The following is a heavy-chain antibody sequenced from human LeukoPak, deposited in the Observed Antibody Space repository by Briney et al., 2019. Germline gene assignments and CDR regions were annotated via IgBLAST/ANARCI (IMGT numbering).Heavy chain of an antibody. CDR2: ISGSGGST. V-gene: IGHV3-23*01. CDR1: GFTFSSYA. D-gene: IGHD5-18*01. CDR3: AKSTAMVTSFDY. Sequence: GASLRLSCAASGFTFSSYAMSWVRQAPGKGLEWVSAISGSGGSTYYADCVKGRFTISRDNSKNTLYLQMNSLRAEDTAVYYCAKSTAMVTSFDYWGQGTLVTVSS. J-gene: IGHJ4*02.